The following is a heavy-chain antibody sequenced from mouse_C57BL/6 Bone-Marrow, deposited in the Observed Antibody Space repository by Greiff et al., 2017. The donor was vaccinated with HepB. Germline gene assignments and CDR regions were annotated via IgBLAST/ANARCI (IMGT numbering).Heavy chain of an antibody. J-gene: IGHJ2*01. Sequence: SGAELVKPGASVKLSCKASGYTFTSYWMQWVKQRPGQGLEWIGEIDPSDSYTNYNQKFKGKATLTVDTSSSTAYMQLSSLTSEDSAVYYCARKLGRGYWGQGTTLTVSS. D-gene: IGHD4-1*01. CDR1: GYTFTSYW. CDR2: IDPSDSYT. V-gene: IGHV1-50*01. CDR3: ARKLGRGY.